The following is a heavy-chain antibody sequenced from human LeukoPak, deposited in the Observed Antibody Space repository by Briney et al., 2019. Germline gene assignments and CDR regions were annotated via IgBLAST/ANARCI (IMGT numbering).Heavy chain of an antibody. J-gene: IGHJ4*02. V-gene: IGHV3-30*03. Sequence: GGSLRLSCAASGFILSNYAMYWVRQAPGQGLEWVAVISSDGSKKKYADSVKARFTISRDSSTNTLYLQMNSLSPEDTAVYHCARDHYSGSEFDYWGQGTLVTVSS. D-gene: IGHD5-12*01. CDR2: ISSDGSKK. CDR3: ARDHYSGSEFDY. CDR1: GFILSNYA.